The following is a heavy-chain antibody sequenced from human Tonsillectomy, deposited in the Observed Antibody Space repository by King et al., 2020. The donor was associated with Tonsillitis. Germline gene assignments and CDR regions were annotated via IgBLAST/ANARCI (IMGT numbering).Heavy chain of an antibody. CDR1: GFTFSSYG. CDR3: ARDPPGGIIDS. V-gene: IGHV3-33*01. CDR2: IWHDGSNK. Sequence: VQLVESGGGVVQPGRSLRLSCAASGFTFSSYGMHWVRQAPGKGLEWVAIIWHDGSNKNHADSVKGRFTISRDNSKNTLYLQMNSLRLEDTAVFYCARDPPGGIIDSWGQGTLVTVSS. D-gene: IGHD3-16*01. J-gene: IGHJ4*02.